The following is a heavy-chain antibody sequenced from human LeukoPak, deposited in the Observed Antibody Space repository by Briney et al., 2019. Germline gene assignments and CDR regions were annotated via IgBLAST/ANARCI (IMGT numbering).Heavy chain of an antibody. CDR3: ARESGRVSSRPRSYFDY. V-gene: IGHV1-2*02. J-gene: IGHJ4*02. Sequence: GASVKVSCKASGYTFTGYYMHWVRQAPGQGLEWMGWINPNSGGTNYAQKFQGRVTMTRDTSISTAYMELSRLRSDDTAVYYCARESGRVSSRPRSYFDYWGQGTLVTVSS. D-gene: IGHD1-1*01. CDR2: INPNSGGT. CDR1: GYTFTGYY.